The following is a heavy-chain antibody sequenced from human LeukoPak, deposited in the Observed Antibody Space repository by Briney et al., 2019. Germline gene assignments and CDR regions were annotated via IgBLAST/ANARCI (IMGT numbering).Heavy chain of an antibody. CDR1: GFTFSTYS. CDR2: IKRIIDGGTT. CDR3: AAQGGSGDLRY. Sequence: GGSLRLSCAASGFTFSTYSMNWVRQAPGKGLEWVGRIKRIIDGGTTDYAAPAKGRFTVSRDDSINTLYLQMSSLKTEETAVYYCAAQGGSGDLRYWGQGTLVTVSS. D-gene: IGHD4-17*01. J-gene: IGHJ4*02. V-gene: IGHV3-15*01.